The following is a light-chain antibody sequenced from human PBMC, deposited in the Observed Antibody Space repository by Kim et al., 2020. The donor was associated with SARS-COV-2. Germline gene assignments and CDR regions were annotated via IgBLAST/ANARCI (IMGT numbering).Light chain of an antibody. V-gene: IGLV3-21*02. CDR1: NMGGKS. Sequence: SYELTQPPSVSVAPGQTASITCGGDNMGGKSVHWSQQKPGQAPMVVVYYDNDRPSGIPERFSGSNSGNTATLTISRVEAGDEADYYCQVWDSTSDHVVFGGGTQLTVL. J-gene: IGLJ2*01. CDR3: QVWDSTSDHVV. CDR2: YDN.